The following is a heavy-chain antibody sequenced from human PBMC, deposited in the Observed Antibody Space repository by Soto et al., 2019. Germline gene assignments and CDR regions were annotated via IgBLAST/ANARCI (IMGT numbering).Heavy chain of an antibody. J-gene: IGHJ6*02. D-gene: IGHD6-13*01. Sequence: QITLKESGPTLVKPTQTLTLTCTVSGFSLSSSRVGVGWIRQPPGKALEWLALIYWDDDTRYSASLKSRLTIKNDATKNQVVLTMTNMDPVDTATYYCFRRKQQMVRVKPYNPFDFWGLGTTVTVSS. CDR3: FRRKQQMVRVKPYNPFDF. CDR1: GFSLSSSRVG. CDR2: IYWDDDT. V-gene: IGHV2-5*02.